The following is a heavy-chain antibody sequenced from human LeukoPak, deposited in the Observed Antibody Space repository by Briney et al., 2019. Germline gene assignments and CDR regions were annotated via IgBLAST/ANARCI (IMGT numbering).Heavy chain of an antibody. CDR2: INHSGST. V-gene: IGHV4-34*01. CDR1: GGSFSGYY. J-gene: IGHJ3*02. D-gene: IGHD3-9*01. Sequence: SSETLSLTCAVYGGSFSGYYWSWIRQPPGKGLEWIGEINHSGSTNYNPSLKSRVTISVDTSKNQFSLKLSSVIAADTAVYYCASGFDWQNAFDMWGQGTRVIVSS. CDR3: ASGFDWQNAFDM.